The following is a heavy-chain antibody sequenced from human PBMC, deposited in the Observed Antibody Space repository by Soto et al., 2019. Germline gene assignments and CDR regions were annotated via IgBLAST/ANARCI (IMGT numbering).Heavy chain of an antibody. CDR2: ISYDGSNK. D-gene: IGHD3-10*01. J-gene: IGHJ6*02. CDR3: AKGGTSSGIQLCVDPYYYFGMDF. Sequence: QVQLVESGGGVVQPERSLRLSCAASGFTFSTYGMYWVRQAPGKGLEWVALISYDGSNKYYADSVKGRFTISRDNSKNTLYLQMNSLKSEDTAVYYCAKGGTSSGIQLCVDPYYYFGMDFWGQGTTVTVSS. CDR1: GFTFSTYG. V-gene: IGHV3-30*18.